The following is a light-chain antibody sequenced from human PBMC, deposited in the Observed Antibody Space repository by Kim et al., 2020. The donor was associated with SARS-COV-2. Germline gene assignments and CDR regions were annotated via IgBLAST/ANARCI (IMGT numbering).Light chain of an antibody. CDR3: QAWDGSIVV. CDR2: QDS. CDR1: KLGDKY. V-gene: IGLV3-1*01. J-gene: IGLJ2*01. Sequence: SYELTQPPSVSVSPGQTASITCSGDKLGDKYACWYQQKPGQSPVLVIYQDSKRPSGIPERFSGSNSGNTATLTISGTQAMDEADYYCQAWDGSIVV.